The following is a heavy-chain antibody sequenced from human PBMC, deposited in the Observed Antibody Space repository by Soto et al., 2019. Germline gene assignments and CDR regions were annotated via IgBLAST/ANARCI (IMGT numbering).Heavy chain of an antibody. CDR2: TIPLFGTA. D-gene: IGHD2-2*01. J-gene: IGHJ6*04. CDR1: GGTFGNYA. Sequence: QVQLVQSGAEVKKTGSSVKVSCKASGGTFGNYASSWVRQAPGQGLEWMGKTIPLFGTANYEQKFQGRLTITADRSTSTYYMELSSLRSEDTALYYCVRVSVPGIYGEDVWGEGNKVTVSP. CDR3: VRVSVPGIYGEDV. V-gene: IGHV1-69*06.